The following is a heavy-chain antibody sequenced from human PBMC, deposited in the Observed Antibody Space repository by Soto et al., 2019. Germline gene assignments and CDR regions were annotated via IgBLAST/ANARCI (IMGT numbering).Heavy chain of an antibody. V-gene: IGHV4-59*08. J-gene: IGHJ4*02. CDR1: GGSISSYY. Sequence: PSETLSLTCTVSGGSISSYYWSWIRQPPGKGLEWIGYTHYSGSTNYNPSLKSRVTISVDTSKNQFSLKLSSVTAADTAVYYCARARATIAAAAIFDCWGQGTLVTVSS. D-gene: IGHD6-13*01. CDR2: THYSGST. CDR3: ARARATIAAAAIFDC.